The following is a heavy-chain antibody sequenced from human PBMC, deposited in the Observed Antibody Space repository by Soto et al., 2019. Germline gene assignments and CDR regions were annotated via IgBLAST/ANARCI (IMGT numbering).Heavy chain of an antibody. Sequence: ASVKVSCKASGYTFTSYAMHWVRQAPGQRLEWMGWINAGNGNTKYSQKFQDRVTITRDTSASTAYMELSSLRSEDTAVYYCAGSSSWYYFDYWGQGTLVTVSS. CDR2: INAGNGNT. CDR1: GYTFTSYA. V-gene: IGHV1-3*01. CDR3: AGSSSWYYFDY. D-gene: IGHD6-13*01. J-gene: IGHJ4*02.